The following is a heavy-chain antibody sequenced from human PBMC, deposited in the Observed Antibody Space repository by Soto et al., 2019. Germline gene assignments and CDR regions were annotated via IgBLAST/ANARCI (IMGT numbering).Heavy chain of an antibody. CDR3: ARAVRYCSSTSCSPFYYYYGMDV. CDR1: GFTFSSYA. CDR2: ISYDGSNK. Sequence: PGGSLRLSCAASGFTFSSYAMHWVRQAPGKGLEWVAVISYDGSNKYYADSVKGRFTISRDNSKNTLYLQMNSLRAEDTAVYYCARAVRYCSSTSCSPFYYYYGMDVWGQGTTVTVSS. D-gene: IGHD2-2*01. V-gene: IGHV3-30-3*01. J-gene: IGHJ6*02.